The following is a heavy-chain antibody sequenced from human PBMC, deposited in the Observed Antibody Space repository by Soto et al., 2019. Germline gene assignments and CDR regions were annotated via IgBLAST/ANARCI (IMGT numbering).Heavy chain of an antibody. CDR1: GGTFSNYT. D-gene: IGHD4-17*01. CDR3: ARVSEMGTVTVCVYYYMDV. CDR2: IIPILNRA. Sequence: QVQLVQSGAEETKPGSSVKVSCKASGGTFSNYTISWVRQAPGQGLEWLGRIIPILNRANYAQKFQCRLTINAGKSKTTAYMGLSSLRSEDTAVDDCARVSEMGTVTVCVYYYMDVWGKGTTVTVSS. J-gene: IGHJ6*03. V-gene: IGHV1-69*08.